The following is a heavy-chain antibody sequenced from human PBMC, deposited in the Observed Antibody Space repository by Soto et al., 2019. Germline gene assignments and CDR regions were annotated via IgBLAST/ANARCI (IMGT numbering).Heavy chain of an antibody. D-gene: IGHD2-2*01. Sequence: EVQLVESGGGLVQPGGSLRLSCAASGFTFSSHAMGWDRQAPGKGLEWVSAISGSGENTYYADSVKGRFTISRDTSKNTLYLQMNSPRAEDTAVYYCARESCSSTGCYYFGMDVWGQGTTVTVSS. CDR2: ISGSGENT. J-gene: IGHJ6*02. CDR1: GFTFSSHA. CDR3: ARESCSSTGCYYFGMDV. V-gene: IGHV3-23*04.